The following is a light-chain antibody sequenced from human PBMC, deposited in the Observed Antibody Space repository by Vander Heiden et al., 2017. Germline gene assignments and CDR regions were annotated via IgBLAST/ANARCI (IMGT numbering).Light chain of an antibody. CDR2: DAS. Sequence: EIVLTQSPATLPFSQGEGAPLSCRASQSVSSYLAWYQQKPGQAPRLLIYDASNRATGIPARFSGSGSGTDFTLTISSLEPEDFAVYYCQQRSNWPLITFGQGTRLEIK. CDR1: QSVSSY. J-gene: IGKJ5*01. V-gene: IGKV3-11*01. CDR3: QQRSNWPLIT.